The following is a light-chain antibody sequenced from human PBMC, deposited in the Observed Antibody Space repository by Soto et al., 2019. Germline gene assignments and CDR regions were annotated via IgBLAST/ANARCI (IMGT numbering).Light chain of an antibody. CDR1: QSVSSNK. CDR3: QHYGTSPYT. CDR2: GTS. J-gene: IGKJ2*01. V-gene: IGKV3-20*01. Sequence: EIVMTQSPGTLSLSPGERVTLSCRASQSVSSNKLAWVQQRPGQAPRFLIYGTSTTATGIPDRFSGSGSGKDFTLTISRLEPEDFAVYYWQHYGTSPYTFGQGTKVEIK.